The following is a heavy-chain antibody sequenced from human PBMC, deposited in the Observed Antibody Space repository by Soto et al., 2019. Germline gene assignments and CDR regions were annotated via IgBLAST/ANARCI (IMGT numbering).Heavy chain of an antibody. V-gene: IGHV1-3*01. CDR2: INAGNGNT. J-gene: IGHJ5*02. D-gene: IGHD3-16*01. CDR3: ARDLGGWPDLVWWFDP. Sequence: ASVKVSCKASGYTFTSYAMHWVRQAPGQRLEWMGWINAGNGNTKYSQKFRGRVTITRDTSASTAYMELSSLRSEDTAVYYCARDLGGWPDLVWWFDPWGQGTLVTVSS. CDR1: GYTFTSYA.